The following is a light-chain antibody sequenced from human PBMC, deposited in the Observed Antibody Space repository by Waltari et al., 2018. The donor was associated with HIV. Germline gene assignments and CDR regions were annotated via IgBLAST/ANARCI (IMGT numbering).Light chain of an antibody. CDR1: QSVSIY. CDR2: DAS. J-gene: IGKJ2*01. Sequence: EIVLTQSPATLSLSPGERATLSCRASQSVSIYLAWYQQKPGQPPRLLIYDASNRATAIPARFSDSGSGTDFTLTISSLEPEDFAVYYCQQRSRWPPAYTFGQGTKLEIK. V-gene: IGKV3-11*01. CDR3: QQRSRWPPAYT.